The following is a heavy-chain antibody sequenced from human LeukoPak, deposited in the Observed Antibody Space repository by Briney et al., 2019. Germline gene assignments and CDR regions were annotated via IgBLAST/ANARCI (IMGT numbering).Heavy chain of an antibody. J-gene: IGHJ4*02. Sequence: PGGSLRLSCAASGFTFSSYAMHWVRQAPGKGLEYVSGISSNGGSTYYANSVKGRFTIPRDNSKNTLYLQMGSLRAEDMAVYYCARASSWSGLDYWGQGTLVTVSS. CDR1: GFTFSSYA. CDR3: ARASSWSGLDY. V-gene: IGHV3-64*01. CDR2: ISSNGGST. D-gene: IGHD3-3*01.